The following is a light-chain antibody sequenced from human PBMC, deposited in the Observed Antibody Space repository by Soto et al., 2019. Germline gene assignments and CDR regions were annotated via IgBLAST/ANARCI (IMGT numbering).Light chain of an antibody. CDR1: QSINNW. J-gene: IGKJ2*01. CDR2: DAS. V-gene: IGKV1-5*01. CDR3: HQYNSY. Sequence: DIQMTQSPSTLSESVGDRVTITCRASQSINNWLAWYQQKPGKAPKLLIYDASSLESGVPSRFSGSGSGTEFTLTISSLQPDDFATYYCHQYNSYFGQGTKLEIK.